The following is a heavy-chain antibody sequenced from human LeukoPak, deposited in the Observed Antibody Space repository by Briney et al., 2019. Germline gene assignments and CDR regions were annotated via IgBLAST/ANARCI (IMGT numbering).Heavy chain of an antibody. Sequence: SETLSLTCTVSGDSISSGDYYWSWIRQPAGKGLEWIGRVYTSGSTNYNPSLKSRVTISVDTSKNQFSLKLSSVTAADTAVYYCARDPDYDSSGYYYGEYFQHWGQGTLVTVSS. V-gene: IGHV4-61*02. J-gene: IGHJ1*01. CDR1: GDSISSGDYY. CDR3: ARDPDYDSSGYYYGEYFQH. D-gene: IGHD3-22*01. CDR2: VYTSGST.